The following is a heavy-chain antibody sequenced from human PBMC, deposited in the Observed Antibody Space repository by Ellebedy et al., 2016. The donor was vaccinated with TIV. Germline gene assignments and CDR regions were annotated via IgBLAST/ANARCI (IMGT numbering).Heavy chain of an antibody. CDR1: GLTFSSLW. V-gene: IGHV3-7*01. CDR3: ARDVLGGCFDC. J-gene: IGHJ4*02. D-gene: IGHD2-15*01. CDR2: INQDESEK. Sequence: GGSLRLSCAASGLTFSSLWMSWVRQAPGKGLEWVANINQDESEKYYVDSLKGRFTISRDNAKNSLYLQMNSLRAEDTAVYYCARDVLGGCFDCWGRGTLVTVSS.